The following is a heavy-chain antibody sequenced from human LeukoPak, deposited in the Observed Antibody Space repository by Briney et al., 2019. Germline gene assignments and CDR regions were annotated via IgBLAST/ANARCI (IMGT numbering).Heavy chain of an antibody. CDR2: TSPYNGNR. CDR3: ARDDFYETSGFSP. D-gene: IGHD3-22*01. CDR1: GYKFTNYI. Sequence: ASVNVSCKASGYKFTNYIISWVRQAPGQGLEWMGWTSPYNGNRKYAQKFQGRVTLTSDTSTSTAYMELRNLRSDDTAVYYCARDDFYETSGFSPWGQGTPVIVS. V-gene: IGHV1-18*01. J-gene: IGHJ5*02.